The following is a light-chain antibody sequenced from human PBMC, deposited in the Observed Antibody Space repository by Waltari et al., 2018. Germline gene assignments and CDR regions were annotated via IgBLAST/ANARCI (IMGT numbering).Light chain of an antibody. J-gene: IGKJ1*01. CDR1: QSFLHSSNDKNY. CDR3: QQFKSYPRT. Sequence: DIMLSQPPPSLPHSLGEEAPILCKPRQSFLHSSNDKNYFAWYQHKPGHPPKLLIYWASTREGGVPDRFSGSGSGTDFTLTISSLEAEDVAIYYCQQFKSYPRTFGQGTKVEIK. CDR2: WAS. V-gene: IGKV4-1*01.